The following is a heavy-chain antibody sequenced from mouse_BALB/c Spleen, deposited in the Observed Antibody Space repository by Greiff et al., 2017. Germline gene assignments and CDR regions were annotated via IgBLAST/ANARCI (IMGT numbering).Heavy chain of an antibody. J-gene: IGHJ4*01. V-gene: IGHV1-67*01. D-gene: IGHD1-1*02. Sequence: QVQLQQSGPELVRPGVSVKISCKGSGYTFTDYAMHWVKQSHAKSLEWIGVISTYYGNTNYNQKFKGKATMTVDKSSSTAYMELARLTSEDSAIYYCAREIMGGVDYWGQGTSVTVSS. CDR2: ISTYYGNT. CDR1: GYTFTDYA. CDR3: AREIMGGVDY.